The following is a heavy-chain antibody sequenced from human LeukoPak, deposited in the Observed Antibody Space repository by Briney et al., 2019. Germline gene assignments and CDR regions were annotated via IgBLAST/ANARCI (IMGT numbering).Heavy chain of an antibody. D-gene: IGHD5-24*01. CDR1: GYTFTSYG. J-gene: IGHJ4*02. Sequence: ASVKVSCKASGYTFTSYGISWVRQAPGQGLEWMGRISAYNGNTNYAQKLQGRVTMTTDTSTSTAYMELRSLRSDDTAVYYCARVEMATIGDYFDYWGQGTLVTVSS. V-gene: IGHV1-18*01. CDR2: ISAYNGNT. CDR3: ARVEMATIGDYFDY.